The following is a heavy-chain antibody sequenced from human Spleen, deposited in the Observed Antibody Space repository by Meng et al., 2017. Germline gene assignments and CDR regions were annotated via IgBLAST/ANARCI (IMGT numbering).Heavy chain of an antibody. V-gene: IGHV3-21*01. Sequence: GGSLRLSCAASGFMFREYGMTWVRQAPGRGLEWVSSISGGRGGTTYSANSLKGRFTISRDNAKNSLYLQMNNLRAEDTAVYYCARATERYYYDISYLYWGQGTLVTVSS. J-gene: IGHJ4*02. CDR3: ARATERYYYDISYLY. D-gene: IGHD3-22*01. CDR1: GFMFREYG. CDR2: ISGGRGGTT.